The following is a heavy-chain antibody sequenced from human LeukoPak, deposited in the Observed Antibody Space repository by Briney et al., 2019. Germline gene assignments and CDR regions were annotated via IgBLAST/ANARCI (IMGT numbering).Heavy chain of an antibody. CDR3: ARGIDSNGWYGY. V-gene: IGHV1-69*13. D-gene: IGHD6-19*01. J-gene: IGHJ4*02. CDR1: GGTFSSYA. CDR2: IIPIFGTA. Sequence: ASVKVSCKASGGTFSSYAISWVRQAPGQGLEWRGGIIPIFGTANYAQKFQGRVTITADQSTSTAYMELSSLRSEDTAVYYCARGIDSNGWYGYWGQGTLVTVSS.